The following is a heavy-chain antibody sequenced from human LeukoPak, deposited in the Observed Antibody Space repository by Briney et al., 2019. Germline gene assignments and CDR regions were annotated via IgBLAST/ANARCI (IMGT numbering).Heavy chain of an antibody. CDR3: AKDSNYGSGLDY. D-gene: IGHD3-10*01. Sequence: PGGSLRLSCAASGFTFSSYAMSWVRQAPGKGLEWVSAISGSGGSTYYADSVKGRFTISRDNSKNTPYLQMNSLRAEDTAVYYCAKDSNYGSGLDYWGQGTLVTVSS. J-gene: IGHJ4*02. CDR2: ISGSGGST. V-gene: IGHV3-23*01. CDR1: GFTFSSYA.